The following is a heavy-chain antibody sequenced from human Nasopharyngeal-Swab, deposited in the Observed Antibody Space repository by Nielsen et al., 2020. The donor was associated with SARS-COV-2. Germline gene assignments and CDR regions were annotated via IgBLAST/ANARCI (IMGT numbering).Heavy chain of an antibody. Sequence: WVRQAPGQGLEWMGWIDTNTGNPTYAQGFTGRFVSSLDTSVSTAYLQISSLKAEDTAMYYCATGLLGYTYAFGNWGQGTLVTVSS. J-gene: IGHJ4*02. D-gene: IGHD5-18*01. CDR2: IDTNTGNP. CDR3: ATGLLGYTYAFGN. V-gene: IGHV7-4-1*02.